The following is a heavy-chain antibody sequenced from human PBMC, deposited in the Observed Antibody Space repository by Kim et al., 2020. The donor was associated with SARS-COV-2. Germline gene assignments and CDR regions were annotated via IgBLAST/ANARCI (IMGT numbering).Heavy chain of an antibody. J-gene: IGHJ3*02. Sequence: GRFTISRDNAKNSLYLQMSSRRAEDTAVYYCARARSITIFGVVIENDAFDIWGQGTMVTVSS. D-gene: IGHD3-3*01. V-gene: IGHV3-11*01. CDR3: ARARSITIFGVVIENDAFDI.